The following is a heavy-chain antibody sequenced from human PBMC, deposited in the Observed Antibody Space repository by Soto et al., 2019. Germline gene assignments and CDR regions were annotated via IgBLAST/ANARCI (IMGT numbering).Heavy chain of an antibody. D-gene: IGHD3-16*01. CDR2: MYYNGNI. V-gene: IGHV4-59*01. CDR1: GGSISNYY. Sequence: SETLSLTCNVSGGSISNYYWTWVRQSPEKGLEWIGYMYYNGNINYNPSLKSRVTISIDTSKNQFSLTLKSVTAADTAVYYCASGGNWFDPWGQGALVTVSS. CDR3: ASGGNWFDP. J-gene: IGHJ5*02.